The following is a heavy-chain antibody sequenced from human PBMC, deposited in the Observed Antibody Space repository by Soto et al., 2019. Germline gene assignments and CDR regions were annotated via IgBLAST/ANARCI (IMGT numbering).Heavy chain of an antibody. CDR3: ASLDSSGYYSIDY. J-gene: IGHJ4*02. Sequence: QVQLVQSGAEVKKPGSSVKVSCKASGGTFSSYAISWVRQAPGQGLEWMGGIIPIFGTANYAQKFQGRVTITAEESTSTAYMERSSLRSEDTAVYYCASLDSSGYYSIDYWGQGTLVTVSS. V-gene: IGHV1-69*01. D-gene: IGHD3-22*01. CDR2: IIPIFGTA. CDR1: GGTFSSYA.